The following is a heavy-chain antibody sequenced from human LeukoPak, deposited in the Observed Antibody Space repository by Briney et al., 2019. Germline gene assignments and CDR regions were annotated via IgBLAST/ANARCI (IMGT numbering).Heavy chain of an antibody. Sequence: GGSLRVSCAASGFTFSSYSMNWVRQAPGKGLEWVSFISSNRSTIYYADSVKGRFTISRDNAKNSLYLQMHSLRDEDTAVYYCAREYGSGTFFNPVFDYWGQGTLVTVSS. CDR2: ISSNRSTI. CDR1: GFTFSSYS. D-gene: IGHD3-10*01. V-gene: IGHV3-48*02. J-gene: IGHJ4*02. CDR3: AREYGSGTFFNPVFDY.